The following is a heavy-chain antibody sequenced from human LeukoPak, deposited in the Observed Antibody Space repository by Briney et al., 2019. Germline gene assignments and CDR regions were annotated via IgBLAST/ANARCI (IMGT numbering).Heavy chain of an antibody. V-gene: IGHV4-34*01. J-gene: IGHJ6*03. CDR3: ARLSGLWFGESHLNYYYYYYMDV. CDR1: GGSFSGYY. CDR2: INHSGST. D-gene: IGHD3-10*01. Sequence: SETLSLTCAVYGGSFSGYYWSWIRQPPGKGLEWIGEINHSGSTNYNPSLKSRVTISVDTSKNQFSLKLSSVTAADTAVYYCARLSGLWFGESHLNYYYYYYMDVWGKGTTVTVSS.